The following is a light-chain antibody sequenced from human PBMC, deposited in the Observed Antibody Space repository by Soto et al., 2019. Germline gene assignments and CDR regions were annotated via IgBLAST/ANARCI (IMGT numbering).Light chain of an antibody. V-gene: IGKV2-24*01. CDR3: LQATQFPWT. CDR2: RIS. J-gene: IGKJ1*01. CDR1: QSLVHGNGNTY. Sequence: DIVMTQTPLSSPVTLGQPASISCRSSQSLVHGNGNTYLYWFHQRPGQPPRLLIYRISNRFSGVPDRFSGSGAGTDFTLEISKVEPEDVGVYCCLQATQFPWTFGQGTKVEIK.